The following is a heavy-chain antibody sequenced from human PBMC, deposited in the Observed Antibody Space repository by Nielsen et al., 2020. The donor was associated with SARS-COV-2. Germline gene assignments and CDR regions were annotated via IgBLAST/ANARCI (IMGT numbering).Heavy chain of an antibody. V-gene: IGHV3-33*01. CDR3: ARDRIAARPTFGWFDP. Sequence: GESLKISCAASGFTFSSYGMHWVRQAPGKGLEWVAVIWYDGSNKYYADSVKGRFTISRDNSKNTLYLQMNSLRAEDTAVYYCARDRIAARPTFGWFDPWGQGTPVTVSS. CDR1: GFTFSSYG. CDR2: IWYDGSNK. D-gene: IGHD6-6*01. J-gene: IGHJ5*02.